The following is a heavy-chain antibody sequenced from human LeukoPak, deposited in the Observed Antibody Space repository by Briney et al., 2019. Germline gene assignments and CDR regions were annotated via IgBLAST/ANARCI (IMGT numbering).Heavy chain of an antibody. CDR2: IYYSGST. D-gene: IGHD6-19*01. Sequence: PSETLSLTCTVSGGSISSSSYYWGWIRQPPGKGLEWIGSIYYSGSTYYNPSLKSRVTISVDTSKNQFSLKLSSVTPADTAIYYCARAPPEESWPVYFDSWGQGTLVTVSS. CDR3: ARAPPEESWPVYFDS. J-gene: IGHJ4*02. CDR1: GGSISSSSYY. V-gene: IGHV4-39*07.